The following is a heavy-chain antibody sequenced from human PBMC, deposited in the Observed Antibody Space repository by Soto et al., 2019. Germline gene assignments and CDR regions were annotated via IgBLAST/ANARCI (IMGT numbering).Heavy chain of an antibody. CDR2: IKQDGSEQ. V-gene: IGHV3-7*05. J-gene: IGHJ6*02. CDR3: AREAG. CDR1: GFTFSGYW. Sequence: EVQLVESGGGLVQPGGSLRLSCAASGFTFSGYWMSWVRQAPGKGLEWVANIKQDGSEQFYVDSVKGRCTISRDNAKHSLYLQMNSLRAEDTAVYYCAREAGWGQGTTVTVSS.